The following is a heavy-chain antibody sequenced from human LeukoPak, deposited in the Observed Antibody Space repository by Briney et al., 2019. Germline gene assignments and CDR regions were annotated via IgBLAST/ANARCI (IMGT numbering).Heavy chain of an antibody. D-gene: IGHD2-2*01. J-gene: IGHJ3*02. Sequence: PGGSLRLSCTASGFTFSSYWMSWVRQAPGKGLEWVANIKQDGGEKYYVDSVKGRFTISRDNAKNLLYLQMNSLRAEDTAVYYCARDRRLGYCSSTSCQGAFDIWGQGTMVTVSS. CDR2: IKQDGGEK. V-gene: IGHV3-7*01. CDR3: ARDRRLGYCSSTSCQGAFDI. CDR1: GFTFSSYW.